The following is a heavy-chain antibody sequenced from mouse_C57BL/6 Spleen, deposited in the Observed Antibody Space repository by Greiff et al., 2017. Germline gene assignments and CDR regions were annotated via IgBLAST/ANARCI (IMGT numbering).Heavy chain of an antibody. CDR2: IDPEDGDT. CDR1: GFNIKDYY. V-gene: IGHV14-1*01. J-gene: IGHJ3*01. CDR3: TRGGNGTPFAY. D-gene: IGHD2-1*01. Sequence: EVMLVESGAELVRPGASVKLSCTASGFNIKDYYMHWVKQRPEQGLEWIGRIDPEDGDTEYAPKFQGKATMTADTSSNTAYLQLSSLTSEDTAVNYCTRGGNGTPFAYWGQGTLVTVSA.